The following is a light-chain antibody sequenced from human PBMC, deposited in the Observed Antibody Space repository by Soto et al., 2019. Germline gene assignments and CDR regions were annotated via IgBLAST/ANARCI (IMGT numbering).Light chain of an antibody. CDR2: DVS. CDR1: SSDVGGYDY. Sequence: QSALTQPASVSGSPGQSITISCTGTSSDVGGYDYVSWYQQYPGKAPKLMIHDVSSRPSGVSNRFSGSKSGNTASLTISGLQAEDEADYYCSSYSSSSTLVVFGGGTKLTVL. CDR3: SSYSSSSTLVV. J-gene: IGLJ2*01. V-gene: IGLV2-14*03.